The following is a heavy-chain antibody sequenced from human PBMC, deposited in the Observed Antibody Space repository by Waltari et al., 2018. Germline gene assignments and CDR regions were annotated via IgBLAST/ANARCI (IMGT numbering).Heavy chain of an antibody. CDR3: ARVYCSGGSCYLDY. D-gene: IGHD2-15*01. CDR2: IKQDGSEK. CDR1: GFTFSSYW. Sequence: VQLVESGGGLVQPGGSLRLSCAASGFTFSSYWMSWVRQAPGKGLEWVANIKQDGSEKYYVDSVKGRFTISRDNAKNSLYLQMNSLRAEDTAVYYCARVYCSGGSCYLDYWGQGTLVTVSS. J-gene: IGHJ4*02. V-gene: IGHV3-7*04.